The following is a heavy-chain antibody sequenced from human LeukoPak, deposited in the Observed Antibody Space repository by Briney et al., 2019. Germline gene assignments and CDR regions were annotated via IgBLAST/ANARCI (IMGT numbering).Heavy chain of an antibody. D-gene: IGHD3-22*01. Sequence: SETLSLTCAVSGGSFSADYWNWIRQPPGKGLEWVGEINHSGSTYYNPSLKSRVTISVDTSKNQFSLKLSSVTAADAAVYYCARVDYYDSSGFYPYAFDIWGQGTMVTVSS. J-gene: IGHJ3*02. CDR1: GGSFSADY. V-gene: IGHV4-34*01. CDR2: INHSGST. CDR3: ARVDYYDSSGFYPYAFDI.